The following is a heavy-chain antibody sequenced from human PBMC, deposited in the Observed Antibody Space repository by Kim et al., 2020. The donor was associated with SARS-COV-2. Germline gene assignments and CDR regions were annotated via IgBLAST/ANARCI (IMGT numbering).Heavy chain of an antibody. CDR3: ARGIRFRGIVVVTHDAFDI. V-gene: IGHV4-31*02. Sequence: SRVTISVDTSKNQFSLKLSSVTAADTAVYYCARGIRFRGIVVVTHDAFDIWGQGTMVTVSS. D-gene: IGHD3-22*01. J-gene: IGHJ3*02.